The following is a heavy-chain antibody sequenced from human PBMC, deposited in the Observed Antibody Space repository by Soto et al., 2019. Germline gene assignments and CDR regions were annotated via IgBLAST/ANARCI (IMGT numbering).Heavy chain of an antibody. CDR2: IKSKTDGGTT. CDR1: GFTFSNAW. CDR3: TTHRPSYYDFWSGYRFDY. D-gene: IGHD3-3*01. Sequence: GGSLRLSCAASGFTFSNAWMSWVRQAPGKGLEWVGRIKSKTDGGTTDYAGPVKGRFTISRDDSKNTLYLQMNSLKTEDTAVYYCTTHRPSYYDFWSGYRFDYWGQGTLVTVSS. J-gene: IGHJ4*02. V-gene: IGHV3-15*01.